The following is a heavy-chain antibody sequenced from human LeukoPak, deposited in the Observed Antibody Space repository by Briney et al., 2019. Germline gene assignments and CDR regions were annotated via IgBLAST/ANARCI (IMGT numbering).Heavy chain of an antibody. CDR3: AKRPSDYGDYVSYFDY. J-gene: IGHJ4*02. CDR2: ISDDGRSK. Sequence: GGSLRLSCAASGFSFISYGMHWVRQAPGKGLEWVGVISDDGRSKDYADSVKGRFAISRDNSKDTLYLQMNSLRDEDTAVYYCAKRPSDYGDYVSYFDYWGQGTLVTVSS. CDR1: GFSFISYG. V-gene: IGHV3-30*18. D-gene: IGHD4-17*01.